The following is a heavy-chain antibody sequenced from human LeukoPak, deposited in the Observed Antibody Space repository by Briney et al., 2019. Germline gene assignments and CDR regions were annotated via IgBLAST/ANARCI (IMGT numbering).Heavy chain of an antibody. Sequence: SETLSLTCAVYGGSFSGYYWSWIRQPPGKGLEWIGEINHSGSTNYNPSLKSRVTISVDTPKNQFSLKLSSVTAADTAVYYCARFGELLSSGDYWGRGTLVTVSS. D-gene: IGHD3-10*01. CDR3: ARFGELLSSGDY. V-gene: IGHV4-34*01. CDR1: GGSFSGYY. CDR2: INHSGST. J-gene: IGHJ4*02.